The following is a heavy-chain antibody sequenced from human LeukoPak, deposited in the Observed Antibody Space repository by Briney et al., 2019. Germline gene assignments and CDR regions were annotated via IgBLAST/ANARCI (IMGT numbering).Heavy chain of an antibody. CDR2: IDASNDNT. CDR3: ARVYDYIPDF. CDR1: GYTFTSYG. V-gene: IGHV1-18*01. Sequence: ASVKVSCRASGYTFTSYGISWLRQPPRQGLDRVGWIDASNDNTTFAHNPQGSGTTTTDTSTTTAFMQLRSRGSADTTVLYYARVYDYIPDFWGQGTLVTVSS. D-gene: IGHD3-16*01. J-gene: IGHJ4*02.